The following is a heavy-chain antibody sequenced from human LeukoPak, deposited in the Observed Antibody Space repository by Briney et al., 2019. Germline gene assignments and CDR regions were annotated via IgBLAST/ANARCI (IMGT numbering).Heavy chain of an antibody. Sequence: GGSLRLSCAASGFTFSNYAMSWVRQAPGEGLEWVSAILGRGGSTYYADSVKGRFTVSRDNSKSTLYLQMNSLRAEDTALYYCAKWGDYDVLTGYYVPDYWGQGTLVTVSS. V-gene: IGHV3-23*01. J-gene: IGHJ4*02. D-gene: IGHD3-9*01. CDR1: GFTFSNYA. CDR3: AKWGDYDVLTGYYVPDY. CDR2: ILGRGGST.